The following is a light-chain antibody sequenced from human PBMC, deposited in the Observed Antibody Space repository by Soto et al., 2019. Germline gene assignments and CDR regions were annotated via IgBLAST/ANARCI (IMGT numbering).Light chain of an antibody. Sequence: EIGLPQCAYNLSGSPGGRAALSVSSGQSVRSSYLAWYQQTPGQTPRLLIYAASSRATGIPDSFSGSGSGTDFTLTISSLQAEDVAVYYCQQYYSTPTWTFGQGTKVDIK. CDR2: AAS. V-gene: IGKV3-20*01. CDR1: QSVRSSY. CDR3: QQYYSTPTWT. J-gene: IGKJ1*01.